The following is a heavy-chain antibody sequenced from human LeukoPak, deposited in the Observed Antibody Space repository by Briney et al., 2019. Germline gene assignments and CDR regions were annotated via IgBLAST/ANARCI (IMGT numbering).Heavy chain of an antibody. V-gene: IGHV3-11*06. J-gene: IGHJ4*02. CDR2: RGISSSNT. CDR3: ATAHNYAFDN. Sequence: GGSMRLSCAASGFPFNVYSMKWVRQAKGEGLEWISYRGISSSNTKYADTVQGRFTIYRYYAKNSLYIQMNSLRVEDTAVYFCATAHNYAFDNWGQGTLVTVSS. CDR1: GFPFNVYS. D-gene: IGHD1-1*01.